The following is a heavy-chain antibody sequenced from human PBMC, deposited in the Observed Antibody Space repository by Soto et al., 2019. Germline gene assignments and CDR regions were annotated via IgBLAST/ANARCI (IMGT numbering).Heavy chain of an antibody. D-gene: IGHD6-19*01. V-gene: IGHV3-15*01. CDR1: GLTVDNAW. J-gene: IGHJ2*01. CDR3: AISDGWRRWSYL. Sequence: EVQVVESGGGLVKPGGSLRLSCAASGLTVDNAWMSWVRQAPGKGLEWIGRIKSKYDGETTDYAAPVKGRFTISRDDSKDTVDLEVNDLKIDDTAVYFCAISDGWRRWSYLWGRGTLVTVSS. CDR2: IKSKYDGETT.